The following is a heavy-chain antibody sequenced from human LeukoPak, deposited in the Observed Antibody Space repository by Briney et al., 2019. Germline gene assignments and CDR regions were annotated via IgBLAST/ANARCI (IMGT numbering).Heavy chain of an antibody. CDR2: IKSKTDGGTT. Sequence: NSGGSLRLSCAASGFTFSNAWMSWVRQAPGKGLEWVGRIKSKTDGGTTDYAAPVKGRFTISRDDSKNTLYLQMNSLKTEDTAVYYCTTAIYDCSGGSCYVDYWGQGTLVTVSS. J-gene: IGHJ4*02. V-gene: IGHV3-15*01. CDR1: GFTFSNAW. D-gene: IGHD2-15*01. CDR3: TTAIYDCSGGSCYVDY.